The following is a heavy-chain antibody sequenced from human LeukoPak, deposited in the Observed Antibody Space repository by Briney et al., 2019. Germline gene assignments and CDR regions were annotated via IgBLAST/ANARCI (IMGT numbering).Heavy chain of an antibody. J-gene: IGHJ4*02. CDR1: GYPFTTSW. CDR2: IYAGNSDA. CDR3: AIINHPDGRVY. Sequence: GESLKISCQGFGYPFTTSWIGWVRQLPGKGLEWTAIIYAGNSDAKYSPSFQGQVSISTDRSISTAYLHWSSLKASDTAIYYCAIINHPDGRVYWGQGTLVAVSS. D-gene: IGHD5-24*01. V-gene: IGHV5-51*01.